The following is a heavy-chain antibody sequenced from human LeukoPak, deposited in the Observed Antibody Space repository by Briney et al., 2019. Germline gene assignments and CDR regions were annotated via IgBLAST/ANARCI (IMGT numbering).Heavy chain of an antibody. Sequence: GESLKISCKGSGYSFTKYWTGWVRQIPGKGLEWMGIIYPGDSHTIYSPSFRGQVTMSADKSISTAYLQWSSLKASDTAMYCCARLLGSSSSSWASFDYWGQGTLVTVSS. CDR2: IYPGDSHT. V-gene: IGHV5-51*01. CDR3: ARLLGSSSSSWASFDY. J-gene: IGHJ4*01. CDR1: GYSFTKYW. D-gene: IGHD6-13*01.